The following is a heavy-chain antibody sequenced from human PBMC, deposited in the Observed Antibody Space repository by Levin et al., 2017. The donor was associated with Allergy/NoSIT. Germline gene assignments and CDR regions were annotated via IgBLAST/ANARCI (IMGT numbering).Heavy chain of an antibody. CDR2: IYYSGSL. CDR3: ARHADVDILTGQITNAFDI. V-gene: IGHV4-39*01. J-gene: IGHJ3*02. Sequence: SETLSLTCSVSGGSISSSSYYWGWIRQPPGKGLEWIGSIYYSGSLSSNPSLKSRVTISIDKSKNQFSLKLSSATAADTAVYYCARHADVDILTGQITNAFDIWGQGTRVTVSS. D-gene: IGHD3-9*01. CDR1: GGSISSSSYY.